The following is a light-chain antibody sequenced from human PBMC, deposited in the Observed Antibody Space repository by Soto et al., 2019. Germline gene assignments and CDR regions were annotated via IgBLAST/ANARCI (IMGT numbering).Light chain of an antibody. CDR3: QQYDNLPFT. V-gene: IGKV1-33*01. CDR2: DAS. Sequence: DIQMTQSPSSLSASVGDRVTITCQASQDVTSYLNWYQQKPGKAPKLLIYDASTLETGVPSRFSGSASGTDYTFTISRLQPEAIATYYCQQYDNLPFTFGPGTKVDVK. J-gene: IGKJ3*01. CDR1: QDVTSY.